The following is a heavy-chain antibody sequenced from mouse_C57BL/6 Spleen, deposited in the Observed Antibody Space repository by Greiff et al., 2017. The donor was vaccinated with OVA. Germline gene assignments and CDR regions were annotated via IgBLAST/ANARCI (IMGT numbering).Heavy chain of an antibody. Sequence: QVQLQQPGAELVRPGSSVKLSCKASGYTFTSYWMHWVKQRPIQGLEWIGNIDPSDSETHYNQKFKDKATLTVDKSSSTAYMQLSSLTSEDSAVYYCARGGDDYDGYFDYWGQGTTLTVSS. J-gene: IGHJ2*01. CDR3: ARGGDDYDGYFDY. V-gene: IGHV1-52*01. D-gene: IGHD2-4*01. CDR1: GYTFTSYW. CDR2: IDPSDSET.